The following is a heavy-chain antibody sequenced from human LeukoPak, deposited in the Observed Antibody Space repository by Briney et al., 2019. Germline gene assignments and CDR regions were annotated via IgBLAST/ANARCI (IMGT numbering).Heavy chain of an antibody. J-gene: IGHJ4*02. V-gene: IGHV1-69*06. CDR2: IIPIFGTA. D-gene: IGHD2-2*01. CDR1: GGTFSSYA. CDR3: ATDCSSTSCYGF. Sequence: SVKVSCKASGGTFSSYAISWVRQAPGQGLEWMGGIIPIFGTANYAQKFQGRVTITADKSTSAAYMELSSLRSEDTAVYYCATDCSSTSCYGFWGQGTLVTVSS.